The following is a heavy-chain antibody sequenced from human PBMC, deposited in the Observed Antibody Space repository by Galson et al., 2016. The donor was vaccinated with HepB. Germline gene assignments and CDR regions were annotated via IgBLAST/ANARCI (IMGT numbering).Heavy chain of an antibody. D-gene: IGHD3-9*01. V-gene: IGHV3-21*01. CDR2: ISGTSTYI. Sequence: SLRLSCAASGFTFNTYSMNWVRQAPGKGLEWVSSISGTSTYIYYAASAKGRFTISRDNAKNSLYLQMNNVRAEDTAVYYCARDLRGMIRFFDWSTHFDSWGQGTLVTVSS. J-gene: IGHJ4*02. CDR1: GFTFNTYS. CDR3: ARDLRGMIRFFDWSTHFDS.